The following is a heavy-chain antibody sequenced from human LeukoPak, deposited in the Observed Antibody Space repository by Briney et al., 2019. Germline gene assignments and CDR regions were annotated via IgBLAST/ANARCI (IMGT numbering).Heavy chain of an antibody. CDR1: GGSFSGYY. J-gene: IGHJ4*02. CDR2: INHSGST. Sequence: SETLSPTCAVYGGSFSGYYWSWIRQPPGKGLEWIGEINHSGSTNYNPSLKSRVTISVDTSKNQFSLKLSSVTAADTAVYYCARQMEASGSYYGGLDYWGQGTLVTVSS. D-gene: IGHD1-26*01. V-gene: IGHV4-34*01. CDR3: ARQMEASGSYYGGLDY.